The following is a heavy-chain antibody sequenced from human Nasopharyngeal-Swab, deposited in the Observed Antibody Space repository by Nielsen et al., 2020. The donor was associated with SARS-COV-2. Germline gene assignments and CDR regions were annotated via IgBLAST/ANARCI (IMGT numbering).Heavy chain of an antibody. V-gene: IGHV1-2*06. CDR1: GYTFTGNF. D-gene: IGHD1/OR15-1a*01. CDR3: ARDLSNTGDALDI. J-gene: IGHJ3*02. CDR2: INPNSGGT. Sequence: APVKVSCKASGYTFTGNFMHWVRQAPGQGLEWMGRINPNSGGTKFEQKFQGRVTLTRDTSISTAYMELSRLRSDDTAVYYCARDLSNTGDALDIWGQGTLVTVSS.